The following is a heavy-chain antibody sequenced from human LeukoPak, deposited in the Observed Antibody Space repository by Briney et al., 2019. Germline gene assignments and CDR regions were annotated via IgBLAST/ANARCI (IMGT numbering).Heavy chain of an antibody. V-gene: IGHV5-10-1*01. CDR1: GYIFTTYW. Sequence: GESLMISCKGSGYIFTTYWISWVRQLPGKGLEWMGRIDPSDSYTDYSPSFQGHVTISADKSSSTAYLHWNSLRASDTAMYYCARRVGSYEYFDYWGQGTLVTVSS. CDR2: IDPSDSYT. D-gene: IGHD3-10*01. CDR3: ARRVGSYEYFDY. J-gene: IGHJ4*02.